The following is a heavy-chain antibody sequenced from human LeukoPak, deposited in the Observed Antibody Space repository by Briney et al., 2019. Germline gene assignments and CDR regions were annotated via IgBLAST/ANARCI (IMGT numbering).Heavy chain of an antibody. J-gene: IGHJ4*02. CDR2: ISSSGSTI. D-gene: IGHD3-9*01. V-gene: IGHV3-48*03. CDR1: GFTFSSYE. Sequence: PGGSLRLSCAASGFTFSSYEMNSVRQAPGKGLEWVSYISSSGSTIYYADSVKRRFTNSRDNAKNSMYLQMNSLRAEDTAVYYCARVGDGYFDWLSYPDYWGQGTLVTVSS. CDR3: ARVGDGYFDWLSYPDY.